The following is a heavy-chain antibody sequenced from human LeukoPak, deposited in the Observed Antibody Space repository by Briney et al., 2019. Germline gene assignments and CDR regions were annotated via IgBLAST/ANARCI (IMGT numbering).Heavy chain of an antibody. V-gene: IGHV3-53*01. Sequence: SGGSLRLSCAASGVSVSDNYISWVRQAPGKGLEWVSVIYRGGGTHYADSVKGRFTISRDNSKNTMCLQMDNLRAEDTAVYYCAWPSSSSGYSFEYWGQGILVTVSS. CDR1: GVSVSDNY. CDR2: IYRGGGT. CDR3: AWPSSSSGYSFEY. D-gene: IGHD3-22*01. J-gene: IGHJ4*02.